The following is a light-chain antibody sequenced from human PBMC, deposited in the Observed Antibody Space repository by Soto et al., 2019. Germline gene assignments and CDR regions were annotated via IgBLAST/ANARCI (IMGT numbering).Light chain of an antibody. CDR2: DAY. V-gene: IGKV3-11*01. Sequence: EVVLTQSPVTLSLSPGERATLSCRASQSFRGLLAWYQQKPGQAPRLLIYDAYNRATGIPPRFSGSGSGNDFTLTHSSLEPEDSAVYYWQQPPMLAITFGPGTRMEIK. J-gene: IGKJ5*01. CDR3: QQPPMLAIT. CDR1: QSFRGL.